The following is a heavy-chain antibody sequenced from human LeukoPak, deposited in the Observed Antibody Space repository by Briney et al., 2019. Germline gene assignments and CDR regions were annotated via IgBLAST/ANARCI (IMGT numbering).Heavy chain of an antibody. CDR3: ARSEYYDSSGYYSWLDP. D-gene: IGHD3-22*01. CDR2: IIPILGIA. V-gene: IGHV1-69*04. J-gene: IGHJ5*02. Sequence: SVKVSCKASGGTFSSYAISWVRQAPGQGLEWMGRIIPILGIANYAQKFQGRVTITADKSTSTAYMELSSLRSEDTAVYYCARSEYYDSSGYYSWLDPWGQGTLVTVSS. CDR1: GGTFSSYA.